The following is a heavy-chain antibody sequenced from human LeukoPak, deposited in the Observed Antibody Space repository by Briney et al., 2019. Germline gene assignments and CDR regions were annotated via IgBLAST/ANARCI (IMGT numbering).Heavy chain of an antibody. CDR2: INTNTGNP. D-gene: IGHD2-15*01. J-gene: IGHJ4*02. Sequence: ASVKVSCKASGYTFTSYAMNWVRQAPGQGLEWMGWINTNTGNPTYAQGFTGRFVFSLDTSVSTAYLQISSLKAEDTAVYYCARGGPAFVVVVAATLIDYWGQGTLVTVSS. V-gene: IGHV7-4-1*02. CDR1: GYTFTSYA. CDR3: ARGGPAFVVVVAATLIDY.